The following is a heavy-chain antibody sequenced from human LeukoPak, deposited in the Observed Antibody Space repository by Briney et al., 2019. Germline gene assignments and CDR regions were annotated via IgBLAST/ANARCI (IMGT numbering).Heavy chain of an antibody. CDR2: INSDGSST. CDR3: ARDGSGSYHFDY. J-gene: IGHJ4*02. Sequence: PGGSLRLSCAASGFTFSSYWMHWVRPAPGKGLVWVSRINSDGSSTNYADSVKGRFTISRDNAKNTLYLQMNSLRAEDTAVYYCARDGSGSYHFDYWGQGTLVTVSS. CDR1: GFTFSSYW. V-gene: IGHV3-74*01. D-gene: IGHD1-26*01.